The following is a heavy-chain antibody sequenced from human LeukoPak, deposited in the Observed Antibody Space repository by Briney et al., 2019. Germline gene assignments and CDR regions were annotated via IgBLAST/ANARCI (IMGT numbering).Heavy chain of an antibody. CDR3: ARDLYCSGGSCYSACDY. D-gene: IGHD2-15*01. CDR2: IKQDGSEK. J-gene: IGHJ4*02. CDR1: GFTFSSYW. Sequence: GGSLRLSCAASGFTFSSYWMSWVRQAPGKGLEWVANIKQDGSEKYYVDSVKGRFTISRDNAENSLYLQMNSLRAEDTAVYYCARDLYCSGGSCYSACDYWGQGTLVTVSS. V-gene: IGHV3-7*01.